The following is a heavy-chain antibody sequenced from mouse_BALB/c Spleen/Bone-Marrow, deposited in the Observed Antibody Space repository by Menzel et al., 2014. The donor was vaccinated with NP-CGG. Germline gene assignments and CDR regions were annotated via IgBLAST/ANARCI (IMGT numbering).Heavy chain of an antibody. J-gene: IGHJ2*01. CDR2: IAPGSGSS. CDR1: GCTFTSYW. Sequence: DLVKPGASVKLSCKASGCTFTSYWINWIKQRPGQGLEWIGRIAPGSGSSYYNEMFKGKATLTVDTSSSTAYIQLSSLPSEDSAVYFCARGGLHYFDYWGQGTTLTVSS. D-gene: IGHD3-3*01. V-gene: IGHV1S41*01. CDR3: ARGGLHYFDY.